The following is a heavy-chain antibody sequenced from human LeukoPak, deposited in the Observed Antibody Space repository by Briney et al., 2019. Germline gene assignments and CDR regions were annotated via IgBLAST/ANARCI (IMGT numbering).Heavy chain of an antibody. Sequence: ASVKVSCKASGGTFSSYAISWVRQAPGQGLEWMGGIIPIFGTANYAQKFQGRVTITADESTSTAYMELSSLRSEDTAVYYCAREAPPRSSSCFYFVCWGQGTLVTVSS. CDR2: IIPIFGTA. V-gene: IGHV1-69*13. CDR3: AREAPPRSSSCFYFVC. J-gene: IGHJ4*02. CDR1: GGTFSSYA. D-gene: IGHD6-6*01.